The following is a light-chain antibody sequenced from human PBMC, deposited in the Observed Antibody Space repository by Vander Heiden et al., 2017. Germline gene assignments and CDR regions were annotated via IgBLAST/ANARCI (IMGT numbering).Light chain of an antibody. V-gene: IGKV1-39*01. Sequence: DIQMTQSPSSLSASVGDRVTITCRASQSISNYLNWYQQKPGKAPKLLIYAASSLQSGVPSRFTGSGSGTDFTLTISRLQPEDFATYYCQQSSSTPITFGQGTKLELK. CDR2: AAS. J-gene: IGKJ2*01. CDR1: QSISNY. CDR3: QQSSSTPIT.